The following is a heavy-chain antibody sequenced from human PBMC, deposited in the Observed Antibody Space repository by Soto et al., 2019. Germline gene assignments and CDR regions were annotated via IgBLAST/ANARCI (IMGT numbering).Heavy chain of an antibody. Sequence: QVQLQESGPGVVEASQTLSLTCTVSGDSTVSDGSISLGGYNWGWTRQLPGRGLEWIGYIYYTGETFYNPSLKSLITISSDKPKNQFSLTMTSVTAMDTAVYYCARSRVGASSPTDLWGNGRPVTVS. CDR3: ARSRVGASSPTDL. CDR2: IYYTGET. CDR1: DGSISLGGYN. V-gene: IGHV4-31*01. J-gene: IGHJ6*03. D-gene: IGHD1-26*01.